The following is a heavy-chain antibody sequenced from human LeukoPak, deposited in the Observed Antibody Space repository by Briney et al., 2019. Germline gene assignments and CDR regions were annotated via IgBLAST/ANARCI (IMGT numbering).Heavy chain of an antibody. CDR1: GFTLSRYS. CDR2: ISSSSSYI. D-gene: IGHD2-2*01. J-gene: IGHJ4*02. Sequence: PGGSLSLSCAASGFTLSRYSMNWVRQAPGKGLEWVSSISSSSSYIYYGDSVKGRFTSSRDNDKNSLYLQINSLRAEDTAVYYCARGGNLYCSATSCYDFDYWGQGTLVTVSS. CDR3: ARGGNLYCSATSCYDFDY. V-gene: IGHV3-21*01.